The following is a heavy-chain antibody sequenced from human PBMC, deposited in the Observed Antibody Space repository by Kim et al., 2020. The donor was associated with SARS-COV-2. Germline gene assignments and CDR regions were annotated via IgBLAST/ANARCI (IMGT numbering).Heavy chain of an antibody. Sequence: ASVKVSCKASGYTFTSYGISWVRQAPGQGLEWMGWISAYNGNTNYAQKLQGRVTMTTDTSTSTAYMELRSLRSDDTAVYYCAAAYCGGDCYSGNGAFDIWGQGTMVTVSS. CDR2: ISAYNGNT. CDR1: GYTFTSYG. CDR3: AAAYCGGDCYSGNGAFDI. J-gene: IGHJ3*02. D-gene: IGHD2-21*02. V-gene: IGHV1-18*01.